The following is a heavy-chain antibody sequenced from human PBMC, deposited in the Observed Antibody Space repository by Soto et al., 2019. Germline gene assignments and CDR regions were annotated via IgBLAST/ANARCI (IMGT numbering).Heavy chain of an antibody. J-gene: IGHJ6*01. D-gene: IGHD4-4*01. V-gene: IGHV2-5*01. CDR1: WFSLSNSGVG. CDR3: ARHSKWGDGMEV. Sequence: SGPTLVNPTQTLTLTCTFSWFSLSNSGVGVGWIRQPPGKALEWLALIYWNDDKRYSPSLKSRLTITKDTSKNQVVLTMTNMDPVDTATYDCARHSKWGDGMEVWGQGTTVTSPQ. CDR2: IYWNDDK.